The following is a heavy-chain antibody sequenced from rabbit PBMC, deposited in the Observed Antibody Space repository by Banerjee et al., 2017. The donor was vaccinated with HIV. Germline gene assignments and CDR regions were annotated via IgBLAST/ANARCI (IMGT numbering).Heavy chain of an antibody. CDR1: GIDFSSSYW. CDR2: IYAGSSGST. V-gene: IGHV1S45*01. J-gene: IGHJ4*01. D-gene: IGHD4-1*01. Sequence: QEQLEESGGDLVKTGASLTLTCTASGIDFSSSYWICWVRQAPGKGLEWIGCIYAGSSGSTYYASWAKGRFTISKTSSTTVTLQMTSLTAADTATYFCARGPYSYGWGPYYFTLWGQGTLVTVS. CDR3: ARGPYSYGWGPYYFTL.